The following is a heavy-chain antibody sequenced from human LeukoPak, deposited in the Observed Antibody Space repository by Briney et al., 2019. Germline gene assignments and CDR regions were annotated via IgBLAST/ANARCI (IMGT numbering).Heavy chain of an antibody. CDR2: MYYSGST. CDR1: GGSISSYY. J-gene: IGHJ4*02. Sequence: PSETLSLTCAVSGGSISSYYWSWIRQTPGKGLEWIWEMYYSGSTNYNPSLKSRVTISVDTSKNQLSLKLNSVTAADTAVYFCARVQRYGSGGYREYYFDYWGQGTLVTVSS. CDR3: ARVQRYGSGGYREYYFDY. V-gene: IGHV4-59*08. D-gene: IGHD3-10*01.